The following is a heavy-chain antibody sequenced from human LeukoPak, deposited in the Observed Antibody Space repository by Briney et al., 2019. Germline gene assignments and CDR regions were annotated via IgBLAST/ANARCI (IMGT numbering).Heavy chain of an antibody. CDR2: IKGDGSAK. CDR1: GFAFSDSW. D-gene: IGHD2-15*01. Sequence: GGSLRLSCAASGFAFSDSWMTWIRQAPGKGLEWVAFIKGDGSAKKYVDSVKGRFTISRDNSKNTLYLQMNSLRAGDTAVYHCAKSPQYCSGSSCYVYCYYGMDVWGQGTTVTVSS. CDR3: AKSPQYCSGSSCYVYCYYGMDV. J-gene: IGHJ6*02. V-gene: IGHV3-7*01.